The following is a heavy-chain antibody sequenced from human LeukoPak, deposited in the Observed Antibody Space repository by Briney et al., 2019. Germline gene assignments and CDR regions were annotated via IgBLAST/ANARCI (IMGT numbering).Heavy chain of an antibody. V-gene: IGHV3-30*02. D-gene: IGHD4-23*01. CDR2: IRYDGSNK. Sequence: PGGSLRLSCAASGFTFSSYGMHWVRQAPGKGLEWVAFIRYDGSNKYYADSVKGRFTISRDNSKNTLYLQMNSLRAEDTAVYYCADGFYGGNSGWFDPWGQGTLVTVSS. J-gene: IGHJ5*02. CDR3: ADGFYGGNSGWFDP. CDR1: GFTFSSYG.